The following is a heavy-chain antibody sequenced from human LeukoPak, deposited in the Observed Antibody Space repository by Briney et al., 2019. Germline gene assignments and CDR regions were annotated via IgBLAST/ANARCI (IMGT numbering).Heavy chain of an antibody. J-gene: IGHJ4*02. CDR2: IYYSGST. D-gene: IGHD3-9*01. V-gene: IGHV4-39*07. Sequence: SETLSLTCTVSGGSISSSSYYWGWIRQPPGKGLEWIGSIYYSGSTYYNPSLRSRVTISVDTSKNQFSLKLSSVTAADTAVYYCARGGSNYDILTGYYFDYWGQGTLVTVSS. CDR1: GGSISSSSYY. CDR3: ARGGSNYDILTGYYFDY.